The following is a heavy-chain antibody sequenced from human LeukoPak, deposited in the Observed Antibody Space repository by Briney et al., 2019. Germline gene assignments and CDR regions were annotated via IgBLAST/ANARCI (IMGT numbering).Heavy chain of an antibody. CDR1: GYTFTSYD. D-gene: IGHD3-3*01. Sequence: ASVKVSCKASGYTFTSYDINWVRQATGQGLEWMGWMNPNSGNTGYAQKFQGRVTMTRNTSISTAYMELSSLRSEDTAVYYCARGPYYDFWSGYYHYYYGMDVWGQGTTVTVSS. CDR3: ARGPYYDFWSGYYHYYYGMDV. CDR2: MNPNSGNT. V-gene: IGHV1-8*01. J-gene: IGHJ6*02.